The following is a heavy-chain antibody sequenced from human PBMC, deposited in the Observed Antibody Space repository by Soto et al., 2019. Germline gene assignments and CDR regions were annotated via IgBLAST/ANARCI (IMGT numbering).Heavy chain of an antibody. CDR1: GYTFTSYD. V-gene: IGHV1-8*01. J-gene: IGHJ6*02. CDR3: ARWPDGYYYYGMDV. CDR2: MNPNSGNT. Sequence: QVQLVQSGAEVKKPGASVKVSCKASGYTFTSYDISWVRQATGQGLEWMGWMNPNSGNTGYAQKFQGRVTMTRNTSISTAYTELSSLRSEDTAVYYCARWPDGYYYYGMDVWGQGTTVTVSS.